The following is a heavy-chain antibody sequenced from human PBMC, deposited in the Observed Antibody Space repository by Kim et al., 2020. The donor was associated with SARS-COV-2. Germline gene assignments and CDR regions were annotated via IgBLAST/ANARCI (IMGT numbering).Heavy chain of an antibody. V-gene: IGHV3-49*03. Sequence: GGSLRLSCTASGFTFGDYAMSWFRQAPGKGLEWVGFIRSKAYGGTTEYAASVKGRFTISRDDSKSIAYLQMNSLKTEDTAVYYCTRDSRTTPYYYYYGMDVWGQGTTVTVSS. CDR2: IRSKAYGGTT. D-gene: IGHD4-17*01. CDR1: GFTFGDYA. J-gene: IGHJ6*02. CDR3: TRDSRTTPYYYYYGMDV.